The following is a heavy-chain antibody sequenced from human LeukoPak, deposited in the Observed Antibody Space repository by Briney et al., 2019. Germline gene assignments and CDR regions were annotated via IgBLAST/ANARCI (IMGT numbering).Heavy chain of an antibody. D-gene: IGHD2-2*01. CDR3: ARGGCSSASCAFDY. Sequence: GGSRRLSCAASGFTFSSYSMNWVRQAPGKGLEWVSSISSSSSYIYYADSVKGRFTISRDNAKNSLYLQMNSLRAEDTAVYYCARGGCSSASCAFDYWGQGTLVTVSS. J-gene: IGHJ4*02. V-gene: IGHV3-21*01. CDR1: GFTFSSYS. CDR2: ISSSSSYI.